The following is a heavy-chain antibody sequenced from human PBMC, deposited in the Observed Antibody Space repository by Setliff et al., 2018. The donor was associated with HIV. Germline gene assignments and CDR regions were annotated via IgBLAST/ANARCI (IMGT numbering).Heavy chain of an antibody. CDR3: AKYGISGGAYPPYYFDY. Sequence: GGSLRLSCAASGFTFNTYAMSWVRQGPGKGLEWVSVISGSGASTFYADSVKGRFTISRDNAKRTLYLQMNGLRVEDTAVYYCAKYGISGGAYPPYYFDYWGHGTLVTVSS. J-gene: IGHJ4*01. CDR1: GFTFNTYA. V-gene: IGHV3-23*01. D-gene: IGHD2-15*01. CDR2: ISGSGAST.